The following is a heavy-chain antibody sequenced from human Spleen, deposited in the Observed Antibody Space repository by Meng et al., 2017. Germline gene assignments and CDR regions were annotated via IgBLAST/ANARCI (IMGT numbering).Heavy chain of an antibody. CDR3: ARDKEVTSSSWHNDAFDI. CDR1: GFTFSRNT. Sequence: GESLKISCAASGFTFSRNTMNWVRQAPGKGLEWVSSISSSSSYIYYADSVKGRFTISRDNAKNSMYLQMNSLGADDTAVYYCARDKEVTSSSWHNDAFDIWGQGTMVTVSS. J-gene: IGHJ3*02. V-gene: IGHV3-21*06. CDR2: ISSSSSYI. D-gene: IGHD6-13*01.